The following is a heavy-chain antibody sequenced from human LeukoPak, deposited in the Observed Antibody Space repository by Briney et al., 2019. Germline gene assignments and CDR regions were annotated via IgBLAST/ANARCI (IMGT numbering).Heavy chain of an antibody. Sequence: GGSLRLSCSASGFTFSSYAMHWVRQAPGKGLEYVSAISSNGGSTYYADSVKGRFTISRDNSKNTLYLQMSSLRAEDTAVYYCVKDRGVSDLKPYYFDYWGQGTLVTVSS. D-gene: IGHD1-26*01. V-gene: IGHV3-64D*06. CDR2: ISSNGGST. CDR1: GFTFSSYA. CDR3: VKDRGVSDLKPYYFDY. J-gene: IGHJ4*02.